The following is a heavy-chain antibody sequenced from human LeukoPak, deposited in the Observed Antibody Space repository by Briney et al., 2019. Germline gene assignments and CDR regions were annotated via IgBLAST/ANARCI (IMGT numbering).Heavy chain of an antibody. CDR3: ARSRTVQLERRTRWFDP. J-gene: IGHJ5*02. V-gene: IGHV1-8*01. CDR2: MNPNSGNT. D-gene: IGHD1-1*01. Sequence: ASVKVSCKASGYTFTSYDINWVRQATGQGLEWMGWMNPNSGNTGYAQKFQGRVTMTRNTSISTAYMELSSLRSEDTAVYYCARSRTVQLERRTRWFDPWGQGTLVTVSS. CDR1: GYTFTSYD.